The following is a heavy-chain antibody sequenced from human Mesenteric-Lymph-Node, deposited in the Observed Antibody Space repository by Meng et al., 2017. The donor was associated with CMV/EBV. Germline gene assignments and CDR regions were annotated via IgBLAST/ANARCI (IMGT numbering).Heavy chain of an antibody. V-gene: IGHV3-30*02. CDR2: VQYDGIQI. D-gene: IGHD3-22*01. Sequence: LSLTCAASGFSLSSHGMHWVRQAPGKGLEWVAFVQYDGIQIWYAGSVKGRFTISRDNSKNTVFLQMNSLRTEDTAVYYCAKDTLFGRGDSIDIWGQGTRVTVSS. CDR3: AKDTLFGRGDSIDI. J-gene: IGHJ3*02. CDR1: GFSLSSHG.